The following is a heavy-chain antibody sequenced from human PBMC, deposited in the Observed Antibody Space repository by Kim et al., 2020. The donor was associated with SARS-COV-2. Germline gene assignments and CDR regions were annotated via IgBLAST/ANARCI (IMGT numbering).Heavy chain of an antibody. J-gene: IGHJ6*03. CDR2: IGTAGDT. V-gene: IGHV3-13*01. CDR3: ARAGYYYGSGSYYNYYYMDV. D-gene: IGHD3-10*01. Sequence: GGSLRLSCAASGFTFSSYDMHWVRQATGKGLEWVSAIGTAGDTYYPGSVKGRFTISRENAKNSLYLQMNSLRAGDTAVYYCARAGYYYGSGSYYNYYYMDVWGTGTTVTVSS. CDR1: GFTFSSYD.